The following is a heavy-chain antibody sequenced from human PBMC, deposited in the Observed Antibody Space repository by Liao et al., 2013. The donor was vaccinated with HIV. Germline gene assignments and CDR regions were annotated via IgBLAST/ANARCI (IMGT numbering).Heavy chain of an antibody. CDR2: IYTSGST. Sequence: QVQLQESGPGLVKPSQTLSLTCTVSGGSISSGSYYWSWIRQPAGKGLEWIGRIYTSGSTNYNPSLKSRVTMSVDTSKNQFSLKLSSVTAADTAVYYCARVGGSGSYYKRPLDYWGQGTLVTVSS. J-gene: IGHJ4*02. D-gene: IGHD3-10*01. CDR3: ARVGGSGSYYKRPLDY. CDR1: GGSISSGSYY. V-gene: IGHV4-61*02.